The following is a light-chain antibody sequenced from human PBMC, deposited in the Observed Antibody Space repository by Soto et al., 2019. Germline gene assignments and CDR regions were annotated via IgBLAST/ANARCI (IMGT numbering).Light chain of an antibody. CDR2: DVS. CDR3: SSYTTTTSLVV. J-gene: IGLJ2*01. Sequence: QSALTQPASVSGXXXXSXXXXCSGTSSDVGGYNFVSWYQVHPGKAPRLILYDVSSRPSGVSYRFSGSKSANTASLNISRLQAGDEADYYCSSYTTTTSLVVFGGGTKLTVL. V-gene: IGLV2-14*03. CDR1: SSDVGGYNF.